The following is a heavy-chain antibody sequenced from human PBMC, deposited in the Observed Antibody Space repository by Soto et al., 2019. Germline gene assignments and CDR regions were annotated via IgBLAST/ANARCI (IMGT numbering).Heavy chain of an antibody. J-gene: IGHJ1*01. D-gene: IGHD4-17*01. CDR2: ISAYSGHT. CDR3: ARCSKDDGDDGLSLKY. Sequence: QVQLVQSGTEVKRPGASVKISCKASGYTFTGYAFSWVRQAPGQGLEWMGWISAYSGHTIYSQKLQGRVTMTTDPSTTTTSMDVRSLGSDDTAVYFCARCSKDDGDDGLSLKYWGQCTLVTVSS. V-gene: IGHV1-18*01. CDR1: GYTFTGYA.